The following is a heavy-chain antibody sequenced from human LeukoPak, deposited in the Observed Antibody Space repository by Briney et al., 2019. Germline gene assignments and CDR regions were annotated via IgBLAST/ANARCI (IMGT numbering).Heavy chain of an antibody. J-gene: IGHJ4*02. Sequence: ASVKVSCKASGYTFTGYYMRWVRQAPGQGLEWMGWINPNSGGTNYAQKFQGRVTMTRDTSISTAYMELSRLRSDDTAVYYCARGSQLVGATSGFDYWGQGTLVTVSS. D-gene: IGHD1-26*01. V-gene: IGHV1-2*02. CDR1: GYTFTGYY. CDR2: INPNSGGT. CDR3: ARGSQLVGATSGFDY.